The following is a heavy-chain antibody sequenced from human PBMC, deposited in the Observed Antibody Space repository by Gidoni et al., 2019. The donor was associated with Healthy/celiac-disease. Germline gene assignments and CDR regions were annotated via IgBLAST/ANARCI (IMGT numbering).Heavy chain of an antibody. J-gene: IGHJ4*02. V-gene: IGHV1-18*01. CDR3: ARDNALYDILTGYSIPFDY. CDR1: GSTFPSYG. D-gene: IGHD3-9*01. CDR2: ISAYNGNT. Sequence: QVQLVQSGAEVKKPGASVKVSCQASGSTFPSYGISWVRQATGQGLEWMGWISAYNGNTNYAQKLQGRVTMTTDTSTSTAYMELRSLRSDDTAVYYCARDNALYDILTGYSIPFDYWGQGTLVTVSS.